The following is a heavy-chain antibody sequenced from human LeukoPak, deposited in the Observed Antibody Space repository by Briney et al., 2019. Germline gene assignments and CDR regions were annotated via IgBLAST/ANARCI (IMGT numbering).Heavy chain of an antibody. CDR3: AHREATGLFDY. V-gene: IGHV2-5*01. CDR2: IHWHDDK. J-gene: IGHJ4*02. Sequence: SGPTLVNPTQTLTLTCTFSGFSLGTHGGGVGWIRQPPGQALEWLALIHWHDDKRYSPSLKRRLTITKDTSKNQVVLTMTNMDPVDTATYYCAHREATGLFDYWGQGTLVTVSS. D-gene: IGHD6-13*01. CDR1: GFSLGTHGGG.